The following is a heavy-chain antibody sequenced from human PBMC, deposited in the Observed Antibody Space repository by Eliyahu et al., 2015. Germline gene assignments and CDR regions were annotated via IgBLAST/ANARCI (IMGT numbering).Heavy chain of an antibody. Sequence: QVQLVQSGAEVKXPXSXVKVSXXASXGTXRXYAISWVRQAPGQGLEWMGGIIPIFGTANYAQKFQGRVTITADESTSTAYMELSSLRSEDTAVYYCARDQGHSSSWYLGFDYWGQGTLVTVSS. D-gene: IGHD6-13*01. CDR3: ARDQGHSSSWYLGFDY. V-gene: IGHV1-69*01. CDR1: XGTXRXYA. J-gene: IGHJ4*02. CDR2: IIPIFGTA.